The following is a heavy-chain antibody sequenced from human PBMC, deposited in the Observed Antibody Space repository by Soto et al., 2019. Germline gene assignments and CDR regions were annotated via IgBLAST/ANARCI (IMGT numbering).Heavy chain of an antibody. Sequence: ASVKVSCKASGYTFTGYYMHWVRQAPGRGLEWMGWINPNSGGTNYAQKFQGWVTMTRDTSISTAYMELSRLRSDDTAVYYCAREGNYDFWSGYYKTAFDIWGKGTMVTVS. CDR1: GYTFTGYY. CDR2: INPNSGGT. CDR3: AREGNYDFWSGYYKTAFDI. D-gene: IGHD3-3*01. V-gene: IGHV1-2*04. J-gene: IGHJ3*02.